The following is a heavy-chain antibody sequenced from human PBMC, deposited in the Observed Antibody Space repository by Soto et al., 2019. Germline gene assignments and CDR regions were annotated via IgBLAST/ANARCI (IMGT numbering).Heavy chain of an antibody. V-gene: IGHV3-30*18. CDR3: AKERMEQYQLLPFFDY. CDR1: GFAFSSHG. D-gene: IGHD2-2*01. CDR2: ISYDGSNE. Sequence: VGSLRLSCAASGFAFSSHGMHWLRQAPGKGLEWVTVISYDGSNEYYADSVKGRFTIFRGNSKNILYLQMNSLRTEDTAVYYCAKERMEQYQLLPFFDYWGQGTPVTVSS. J-gene: IGHJ4*02.